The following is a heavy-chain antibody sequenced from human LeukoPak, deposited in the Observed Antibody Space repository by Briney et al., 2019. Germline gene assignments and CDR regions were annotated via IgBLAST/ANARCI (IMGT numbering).Heavy chain of an antibody. V-gene: IGHV4-30-2*01. CDR1: GGSINSGAYS. D-gene: IGHD4-17*01. CDR2: IYRSGST. Sequence: SQTLSLTCAVSGGSINSGAYSWSWVRQPPGKGLEWIGYIYRSGSTYHNPSLKSRVTISVDRSKNQFSLRLSSVTAADAAMYYCARFYGDYQNYFDYWGQGTLVTVSS. CDR3: ARFYGDYQNYFDY. J-gene: IGHJ4*02.